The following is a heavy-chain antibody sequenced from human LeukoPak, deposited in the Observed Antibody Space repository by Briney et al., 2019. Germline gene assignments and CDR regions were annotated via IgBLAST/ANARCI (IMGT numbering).Heavy chain of an antibody. D-gene: IGHD3-3*01. CDR2: ISSSSSTI. V-gene: IGHV3-48*04. Sequence: PGGSLRLSCAASGFTFSSYSMNWVRQAPGKGLEWVSYISSSSSTIYYADSVKGRFTISRDNAKNSLYLQMNSLRAEDTAVYYCARFYDFWSGYHHYYYMDVWGKGTTVTVSS. J-gene: IGHJ6*03. CDR3: ARFYDFWSGYHHYYYMDV. CDR1: GFTFSSYS.